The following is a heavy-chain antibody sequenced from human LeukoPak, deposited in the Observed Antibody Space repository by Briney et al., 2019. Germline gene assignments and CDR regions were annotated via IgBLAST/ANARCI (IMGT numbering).Heavy chain of an antibody. CDR3: AREYYSSFDY. D-gene: IGHD2-21*01. CDR2: ISHDGYST. J-gene: IGHJ4*02. Sequence: GGSLRLSCVASGFYFNPYWMAWVRQAPGKGLEWVATISHDGYSTFYVDSVRGRFSSSRDNAQNSLFLQMSSLRVDDTAVYYCAREYYSSFDYWGQGALVTVSS. CDR1: GFYFNPYW. V-gene: IGHV3-7*01.